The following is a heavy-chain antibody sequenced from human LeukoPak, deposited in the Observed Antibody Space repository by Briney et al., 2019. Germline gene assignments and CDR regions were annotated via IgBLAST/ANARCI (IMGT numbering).Heavy chain of an antibody. J-gene: IGHJ3*02. CDR1: GYSISSAYY. CDR2: IYHSGST. CDR3: ARFRDYKEAFDI. Sequence: PSETLSLTCAVSGYSISSAYYWGWIRQPPGKGLEWIGSIYHSGSTYYNPSLKSRVTMSVDTSENQFSLKLNSVTAADTAVYYCARFRDYKEAFDIWGQGTMVTVSS. V-gene: IGHV4-38-2*01. D-gene: IGHD3-10*01.